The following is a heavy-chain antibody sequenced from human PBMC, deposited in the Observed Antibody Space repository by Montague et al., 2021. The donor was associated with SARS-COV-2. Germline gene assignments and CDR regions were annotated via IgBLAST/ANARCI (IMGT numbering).Heavy chain of an antibody. CDR1: GFTFSGYA. J-gene: IGHJ4*02. CDR2: ISYDGSNK. D-gene: IGHD3-9*01. Sequence: SLRLSCAASGFTFSGYAMHWVRQAPGKGLEWVAVISYDGSNKYYADSVKGRFTISRDNSKNTLYLQMNSLRAEDTAVYYCARGPGGGYFDWLDYWGQGTLVIVSS. V-gene: IGHV3-30*04. CDR3: ARGPGGGYFDWLDY.